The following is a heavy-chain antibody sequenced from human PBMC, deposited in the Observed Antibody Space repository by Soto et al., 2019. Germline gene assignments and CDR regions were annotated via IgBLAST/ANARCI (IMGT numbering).Heavy chain of an antibody. CDR3: ARDPVVPAATSYGMDV. Sequence: GDSSQIGSTYYNPSLKSRVTISVDTSKNQFSLKLSSVTAADTAVYYCARDPVVPAATSYGMDVWGQGTTVTVSS. D-gene: IGHD2-2*01. J-gene: IGHJ6*02. CDR2: SSQIGST. V-gene: IGHV4-31*02.